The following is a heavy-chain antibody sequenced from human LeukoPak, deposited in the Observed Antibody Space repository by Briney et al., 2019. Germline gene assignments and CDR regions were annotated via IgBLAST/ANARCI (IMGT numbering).Heavy chain of an antibody. CDR3: ARDSYVFDP. CDR1: KFIFSSYW. V-gene: IGHV3-7*01. CDR2: VKQDGSER. J-gene: IGHJ5*02. D-gene: IGHD3-16*01. Sequence: GGSLRLSCTSSKFIFSSYWMSWVRQAPGKGLEWVANVKQDGSERYYVDSVKGRLTISRDNAKNSLYLQMNSLRAEDTAVYYCARDSYVFDPWGQGTLVTVSS.